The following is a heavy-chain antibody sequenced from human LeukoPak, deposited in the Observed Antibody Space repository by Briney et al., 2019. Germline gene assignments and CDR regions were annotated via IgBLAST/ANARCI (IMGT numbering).Heavy chain of an antibody. CDR1: GGSISSGGYS. D-gene: IGHD3-10*01. CDR2: IYHSGST. Sequence: SQTLSLTCAVSGGSISSGGYSWSWIRQPPGKGLEWIGYIYHSGSTNYNPSLKSRVTISVDTSKNQFSLKLSSVTAADTAVYYCARGGVLLWFGEFNWFDPWGQGTLVTVSS. CDR3: ARGGVLLWFGEFNWFDP. J-gene: IGHJ5*02. V-gene: IGHV4-30-2*01.